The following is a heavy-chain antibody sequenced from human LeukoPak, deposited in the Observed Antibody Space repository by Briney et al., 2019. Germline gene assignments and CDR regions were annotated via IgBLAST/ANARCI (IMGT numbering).Heavy chain of an antibody. D-gene: IGHD1-26*01. J-gene: IGHJ4*02. Sequence: GGSLRLSCAAPGFTFSSYAMSWVRQAPGKGLEWVSTISGSGGSTYYADSVKGRFTIPRDNSKNTLYLQMNSLRAEDTAVYYCANSGSYYEREIDYWGQGTLVTVSS. CDR3: ANSGSYYEREIDY. CDR2: ISGSGGST. V-gene: IGHV3-23*01. CDR1: GFTFSSYA.